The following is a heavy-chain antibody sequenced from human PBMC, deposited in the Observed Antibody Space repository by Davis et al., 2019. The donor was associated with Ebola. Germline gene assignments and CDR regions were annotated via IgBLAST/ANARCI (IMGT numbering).Heavy chain of an antibody. CDR1: GFTFSSYS. D-gene: IGHD2-15*01. CDR3: ARGTFDAANY. Sequence: PGGSLRLSCAASGFTFSSYSMNWVRQAPGKGLEWVSCISRSSSYIYYADSVKGRFTVSRDNAKNSMYLQMNSLRAEDTAMYYCARGTFDAANYWGQGTLVTVSS. J-gene: IGHJ4*02. CDR2: ISRSSSYI. V-gene: IGHV3-21*01.